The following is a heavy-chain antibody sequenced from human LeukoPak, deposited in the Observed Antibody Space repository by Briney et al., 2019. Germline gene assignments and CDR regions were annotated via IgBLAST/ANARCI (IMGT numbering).Heavy chain of an antibody. V-gene: IGHV3-23*01. D-gene: IGHD3-22*01. J-gene: IGHJ4*02. CDR1: GFTFSSYA. CDR2: ISNSGGST. Sequence: GGSLRLSCAASGFTFSSYAMSWVRQAPGKGLEWVSGISNSGGSTYYADSVKGRFTISRDNSKDTLYLQMNSLRAEDTAVHYCAEYYFYDSSGYQQYYFDYWGQGTLVTVSS. CDR3: AEYYFYDSSGYQQYYFDY.